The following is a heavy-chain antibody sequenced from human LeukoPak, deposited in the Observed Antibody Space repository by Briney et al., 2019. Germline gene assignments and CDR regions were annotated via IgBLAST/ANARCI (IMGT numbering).Heavy chain of an antibody. V-gene: IGHV3-13*04. CDR3: ARALASSGYYCCFQH. D-gene: IGHD3-22*01. CDR2: IGTAGDT. CDR1: GFTFSSYD. J-gene: IGHJ1*01. Sequence: GGSLRLSCAASGFTFSSYDMHWVRQATGKGLEWVSAIGTAGDTYYPGSVKGRFTISRENAKNSLYLQMNSLRAGDTAVYYCARALASSGYYCCFQHWGQGTLVTVSS.